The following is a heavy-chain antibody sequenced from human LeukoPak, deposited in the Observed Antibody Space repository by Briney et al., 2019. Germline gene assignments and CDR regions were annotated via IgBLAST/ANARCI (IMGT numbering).Heavy chain of an antibody. D-gene: IGHD6-19*01. V-gene: IGHV1-2*02. CDR2: INPNSGGT. CDR3: ARDVAGPIYYYYYYMDV. J-gene: IGHJ6*03. Sequence: ASVKVSSKASGYTFTGYYMHWVRQAPGQGLEWMGWINPNSGGTNYAQKFQGRVTMTRDTSISTAYMELSRLRSDDTAVYYCARDVAGPIYYYYYYMDVWGKGTTVTISS. CDR1: GYTFTGYY.